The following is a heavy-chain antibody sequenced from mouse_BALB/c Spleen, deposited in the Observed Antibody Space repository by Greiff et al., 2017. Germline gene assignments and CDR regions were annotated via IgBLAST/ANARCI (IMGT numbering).Heavy chain of an antibody. V-gene: IGHV6-6*02. CDR3: AYRYDGRWYFEV. CDR1: GFTFSNYW. CDR2: IRLKSNNYAT. Sequence: DVQLQESGGGLVQPGGSMKLSCVASGFTFSNYWMNWVRQSPEKGLEWVAEIRLKSNNYATHYAESVKGRFTISRDDSKSSVYLQMNNLRAEDTGIYYCAYRYDGRWYFEVWGAGTTVTVSS. J-gene: IGHJ1*01. D-gene: IGHD2-14*01.